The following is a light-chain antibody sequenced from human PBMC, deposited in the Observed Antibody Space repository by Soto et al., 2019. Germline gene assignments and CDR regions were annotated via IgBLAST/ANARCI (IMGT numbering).Light chain of an antibody. CDR2: TTS. CDR1: QGIRND. Sequence: AIQMTQSPSSLSASVGDRVTITCRASQGIRNDLGWYQQKPGKAPKLLIYTTSSLQSGVPSRFSGSGSGSDFTLTISSLQPEDFATYYCQRYDLYSGTFGQGTRVEIK. J-gene: IGKJ1*01. V-gene: IGKV1-6*01. CDR3: QRYDLYSGT.